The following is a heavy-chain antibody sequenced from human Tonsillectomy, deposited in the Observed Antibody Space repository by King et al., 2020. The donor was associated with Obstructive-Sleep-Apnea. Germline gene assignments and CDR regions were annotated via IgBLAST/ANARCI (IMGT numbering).Heavy chain of an antibody. J-gene: IGHJ4*02. CDR3: ARVDCSGGSGRCDY. CDR2: IGTAGDT. Sequence: VQLVESGGGLVQPGGSLRLSCAASGFTFSSYDMHWVRQATGKGLEWVSAIGTAGDTYYPGSVKGRFTISRENAKNSLYLQMNSLRAGDTAVYYCARVDCSGGSGRCDYWGQGTLVTVSS. CDR1: GFTFSSYD. V-gene: IGHV3-13*04. D-gene: IGHD2-15*01.